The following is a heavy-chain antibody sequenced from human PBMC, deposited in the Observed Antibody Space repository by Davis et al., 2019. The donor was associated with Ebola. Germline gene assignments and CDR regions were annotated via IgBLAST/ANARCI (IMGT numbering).Heavy chain of an antibody. Sequence: KVSCKVSGYSFTTYWIGWVRQMPGKGLEWMGTVYPGDSDTRYSPSFQGHVTISAEKSSNTAYLQWSSLKAPDTAIYYCAKLGRSSDYYGRHFDWWGQGTRVTVFS. CDR1: GYSFTTYW. D-gene: IGHD3-22*01. V-gene: IGHV5-51*01. CDR3: AKLGRSSDYYGRHFDW. CDR2: VYPGDSDT. J-gene: IGHJ4*02.